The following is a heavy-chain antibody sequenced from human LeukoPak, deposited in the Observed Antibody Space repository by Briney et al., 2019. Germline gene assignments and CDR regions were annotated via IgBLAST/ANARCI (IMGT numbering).Heavy chain of an antibody. CDR1: GYTFTSYG. V-gene: IGHV1-18*01. J-gene: IGHJ3*02. D-gene: IGHD1-26*01. Sequence: ASVKVSCKASGYTFTSYGISWVRQAPGQGLEWMGWFSAYNGNTNYAQKLQGRVTMTTDTSTSTAYMELRSLRSDDTAVYYCASLGGSHNGYAFDIWGQGTMVTVSS. CDR3: ASLGGSHNGYAFDI. CDR2: FSAYNGNT.